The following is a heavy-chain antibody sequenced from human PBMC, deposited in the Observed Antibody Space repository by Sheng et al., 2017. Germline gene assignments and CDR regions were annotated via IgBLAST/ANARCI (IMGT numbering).Heavy chain of an antibody. D-gene: IGHD2-15*01. CDR1: GFTFSSYS. J-gene: IGHJ1*01. V-gene: IGHV3-48*01. CDR2: ISSSSSTI. Sequence: EVQLVESGGGLVQPGGSLRLSCAASGFTFSSYSMNWVRQAPGKGLEWVSYISSSSSTIYYADSVKGRFTISRDNAKNSLYLQMNSLRAEDTAVYYCARGRGGGKAYFQHWGQGTLVTVSS. CDR3: ARGRGGGKAYFQH.